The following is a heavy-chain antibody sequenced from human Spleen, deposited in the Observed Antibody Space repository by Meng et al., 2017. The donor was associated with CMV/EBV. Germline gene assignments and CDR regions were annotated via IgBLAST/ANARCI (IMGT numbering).Heavy chain of an antibody. D-gene: IGHD3-3*01. CDR3: VRVLRFSN. Sequence: SLKISCADSGFSFDDYGMHWVRQPPGKGLGWVPGIGWDSDSIHYADSVKGRITISRDNAKNSLYLQMNSLRDEDTAVYYCVRVLRFSNWGQGTLVTVSS. V-gene: IGHV3-9*01. CDR1: GFSFDDYG. CDR2: IGWDSDSI. J-gene: IGHJ4*02.